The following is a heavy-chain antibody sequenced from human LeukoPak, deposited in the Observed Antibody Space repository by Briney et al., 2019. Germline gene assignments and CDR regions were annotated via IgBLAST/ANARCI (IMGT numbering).Heavy chain of an antibody. CDR3: AREVPWVWNFDL. D-gene: IGHD1-26*01. V-gene: IGHV4-30-4*08. CDR1: GGSISRSSYF. Sequence: SETLSLTCTVSGGSISRSSYFWGWIRQPPGTGLEWTGYIYYSGSTYYNPSLKSRVTISVDTSKNQFSLKLNSVTAADTAVYYCAREVPWVWNFDLWGRGTLVTVSS. CDR2: IYYSGST. J-gene: IGHJ2*01.